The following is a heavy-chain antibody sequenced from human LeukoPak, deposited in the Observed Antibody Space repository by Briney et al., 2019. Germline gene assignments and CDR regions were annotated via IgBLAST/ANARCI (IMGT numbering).Heavy chain of an antibody. Sequence: PSETLSLTCAVYGGSFSGYYWSWIRQPPGKGLEWIGEINHSGSTNYNPSLKSRVTISVDTSKNQFSLKLSSVPAADTAVYYCARGRMVRGVKRTNDYWGQGTLVTVSS. V-gene: IGHV4-34*01. CDR1: GGSFSGYY. CDR2: INHSGST. D-gene: IGHD3-10*01. J-gene: IGHJ4*02. CDR3: ARGRMVRGVKRTNDY.